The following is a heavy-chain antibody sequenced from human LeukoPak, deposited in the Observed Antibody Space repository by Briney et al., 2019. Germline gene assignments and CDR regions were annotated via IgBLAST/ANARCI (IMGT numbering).Heavy chain of an antibody. CDR2: ISAYNGNT. V-gene: IGHV1-18*01. CDR1: GGTFSSYA. D-gene: IGHD6-13*01. CDR3: ARDSSWYLTPDY. J-gene: IGHJ4*02. Sequence: ASVKVSCKASGGTFSSYAISWVRQAPGQGLEWMGWISAYNGNTNYAQKLQGRVTMTTDTSTSTAYMELRSLRSDDTAVYYCARDSSWYLTPDYWGQGTLVTVSS.